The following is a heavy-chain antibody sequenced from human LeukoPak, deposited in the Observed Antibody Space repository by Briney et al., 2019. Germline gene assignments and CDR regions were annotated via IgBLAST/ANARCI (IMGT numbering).Heavy chain of an antibody. V-gene: IGHV1-69*06. CDR2: IIPIFGTA. J-gene: IGHJ4*02. Sequence: VSCKPSGGSLSSYATSWVRPAPGGGLEWMGGIIPIFGTANYAQKFQGRVTITADKSTSTAYMELSSLRSEDTAVYYCARRVVVVAATPSWVREYYFDYWGQGTLVTVSS. CDR3: ARRVVVVAATPSWVREYYFDY. CDR1: GGSLSSYA. D-gene: IGHD2-15*01.